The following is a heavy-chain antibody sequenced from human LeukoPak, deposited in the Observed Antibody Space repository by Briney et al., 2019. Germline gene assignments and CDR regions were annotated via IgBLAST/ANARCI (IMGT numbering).Heavy chain of an antibody. D-gene: IGHD2-2*01. V-gene: IGHV3-53*01. CDR3: AKQFGHCSGASCYPEYFEH. CDR1: GFTVSTTY. CDR2: IYSGGST. J-gene: IGHJ1*01. Sequence: GGSLRLSCAASGFTVSTTYMSWVRQAPGKGLEWVSVIYSGGSTYYADSVKGRFTISRDNSKNTLYLQMNSLRVEDTAVYYCAKQFGHCSGASCYPEYFEHWGQGTLVTVSS.